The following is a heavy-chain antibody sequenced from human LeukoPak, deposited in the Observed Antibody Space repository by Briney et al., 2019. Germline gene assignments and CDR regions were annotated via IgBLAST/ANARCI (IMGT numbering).Heavy chain of an antibody. CDR3: ARDELPVALNY. Sequence: TGGSLRLSCAASGFTFSRDWMSWVRQAPGKGLEWVANIKQDGSEKCYVDSVKGRFTISRDNAKNSLYLEMNSLRAEDTAVYYCARDELPVALNYWGQGTLVTVSS. D-gene: IGHD2-2*01. CDR2: IKQDGSEK. V-gene: IGHV3-7*01. CDR1: GFTFSRDW. J-gene: IGHJ4*02.